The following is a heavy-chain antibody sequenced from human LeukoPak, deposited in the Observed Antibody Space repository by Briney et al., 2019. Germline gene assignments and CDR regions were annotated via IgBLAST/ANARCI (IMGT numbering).Heavy chain of an antibody. CDR2: IIPLFGIV. J-gene: IGHJ6*02. CDR1: GGTFSSHT. D-gene: IGHD5-18*01. Sequence: SVKVSCKASGGTFSSHTISWVRQAPGQGLEWMGRIIPLFGIVNYAQKLQDRVTITADKSTSTAYMEVSSLRSEDTAVYYCARIPSGDVDTAMVMYYHYGMDVWGQGTTVTVSS. V-gene: IGHV1-69*02. CDR3: ARIPSGDVDTAMVMYYHYGMDV.